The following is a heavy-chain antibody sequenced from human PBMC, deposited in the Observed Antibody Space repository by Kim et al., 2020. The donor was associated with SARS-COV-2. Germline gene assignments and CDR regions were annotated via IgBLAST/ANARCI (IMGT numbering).Heavy chain of an antibody. D-gene: IGHD3-16*02. Sequence: GGSLRLSCAASGFTFSSYAMSWVRQAPGKGLEWVSAISGSGGSTYYADSVKGRFTISRDNSKNTLYLQMNSLRAEDTAVYYCAKDPSAVPHRRNMITFGGVIARGPYFDYWGQGTLVTVSS. CDR2: ISGSGGST. V-gene: IGHV3-23*01. CDR1: GFTFSSYA. J-gene: IGHJ4*02. CDR3: AKDPSAVPHRRNMITFGGVIARGPYFDY.